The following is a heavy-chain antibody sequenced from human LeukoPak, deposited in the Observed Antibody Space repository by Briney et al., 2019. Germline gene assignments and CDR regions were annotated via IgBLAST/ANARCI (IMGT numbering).Heavy chain of an antibody. CDR3: ARDLNSLYYYDSSGYYYPFDY. V-gene: IGHV4-39*02. Sequence: PSETLSLTCTVSGGSISSSSYYWGWIRQPPGKRLEWIGSIYYSGSTYYNPSLKSRVTISVDTSKNQFSLKLSSVTAADTAVYYCARDLNSLYYYDSSGYYYPFDYWGQGTLVTVSS. J-gene: IGHJ4*02. CDR2: IYYSGST. D-gene: IGHD3-22*01. CDR1: GGSISSSSYY.